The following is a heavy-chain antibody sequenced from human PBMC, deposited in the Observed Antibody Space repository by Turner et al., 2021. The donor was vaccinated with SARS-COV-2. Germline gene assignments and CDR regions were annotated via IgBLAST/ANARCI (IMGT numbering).Heavy chain of an antibody. CDR3: ARSPTAPGYYYDSSGYYTPYYFDY. V-gene: IGHV3-21*01. Sequence: EVQLVESGGGLVKPGGSLRLSCAASGFTFSSYSMNWVRQAPGKELEWVSSISSSSSYIYYADSVKGRFTISRDNAKNSLYLQMNSLRAEDTAVYYCARSPTAPGYYYDSSGYYTPYYFDYWGQGTLVTVSS. D-gene: IGHD3-22*01. J-gene: IGHJ4*02. CDR1: GFTFSSYS. CDR2: ISSSSSYI.